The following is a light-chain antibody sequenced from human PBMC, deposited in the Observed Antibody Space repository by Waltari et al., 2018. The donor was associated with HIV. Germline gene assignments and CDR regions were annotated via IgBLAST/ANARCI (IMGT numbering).Light chain of an antibody. CDR1: KSNSGAGYN. CDR3: QSYDSSLSTYV. CDR2: DAT. V-gene: IGLV1-40*01. Sequence: QSVLTPPPSVSGAPGQRVTISCTGRKSNSGAGYNVHWYPQVPGTAPKRLIYDATNQPSGFPHRLSASNAGNSASLDSTGLQAEDEADYHCQSYDSSLSTYVFGTGTKVTVL. J-gene: IGLJ1*01.